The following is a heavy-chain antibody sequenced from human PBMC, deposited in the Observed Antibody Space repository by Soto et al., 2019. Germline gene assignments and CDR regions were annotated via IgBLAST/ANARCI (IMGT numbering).Heavy chain of an antibody. Sequence: EASVKVSCKASGGTFSSYAISWVRQAPGQGLEWMGGIIPIFGTANYAQKFQGRVTITADESTSTAYMELSSLRSEDTAVYYCAGNPNFDYYYGMDVWGQGTTVNVS. D-gene: IGHD1-1*01. V-gene: IGHV1-69*13. J-gene: IGHJ6*02. CDR3: AGNPNFDYYYGMDV. CDR2: IIPIFGTA. CDR1: GGTFSSYA.